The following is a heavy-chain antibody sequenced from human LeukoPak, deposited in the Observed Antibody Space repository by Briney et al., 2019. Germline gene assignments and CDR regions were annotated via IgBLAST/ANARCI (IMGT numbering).Heavy chain of an antibody. V-gene: IGHV4-39*01. CDR3: ASRRYYDSTGYLD. D-gene: IGHD3-22*01. J-gene: IGHJ1*01. CDR1: GGYISSSSYY. Sequence: SETLSLTCTVSGGYISSSSYYWGWIRQPPGKGLEWIGDIYYAGRTYYNSSLKTRLTVSIDTSKNQFSLNLASLTAADTAVYYCASRRYYDSTGYLDWGQGTLITVSS. CDR2: IYYAGRT.